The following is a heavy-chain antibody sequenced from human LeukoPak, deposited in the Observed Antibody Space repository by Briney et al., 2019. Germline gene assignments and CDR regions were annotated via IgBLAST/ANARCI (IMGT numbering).Heavy chain of an antibody. J-gene: IGHJ5*02. Sequence: ASVKVSCKTSGFTFTTYTMHWVRQAPGQRLEWMGWINAANGNTQYSQRFQGRVTITRDTSASTAYMELSSLRSEDTAVYYCARGAPIRVAVAATFDPWGQGTLVTVPS. D-gene: IGHD6-19*01. CDR2: INAANGNT. CDR1: GFTFTTYT. V-gene: IGHV1-3*01. CDR3: ARGAPIRVAVAATFDP.